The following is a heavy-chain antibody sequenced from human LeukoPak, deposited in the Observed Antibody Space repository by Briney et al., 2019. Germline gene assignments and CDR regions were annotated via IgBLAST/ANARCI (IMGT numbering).Heavy chain of an antibody. J-gene: IGHJ6*03. D-gene: IGHD3-22*01. CDR1: GFTFSSYG. CDR2: IWYDGSNK. V-gene: IGHV3-33*08. Sequence: PGGSLRLSCAASGFTFSSYGMHWVRQAPAKGLEWVAVIWYDGSNKYYADSVKGRFTISRDNSKNTLYLQMNSLRAEDTAVYYCAREGLDSHYYYYYMDVWGKGTTVTVSS. CDR3: AREGLDSHYYYYYMDV.